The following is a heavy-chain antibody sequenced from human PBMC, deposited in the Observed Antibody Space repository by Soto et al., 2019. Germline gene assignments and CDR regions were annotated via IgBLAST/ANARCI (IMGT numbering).Heavy chain of an antibody. D-gene: IGHD3-9*01. CDR1: GFSLSTNEVG. J-gene: IGHJ3*02. V-gene: IGHV2-5*02. CDR2: IYWDDDK. Sequence: QITLKESGPTLVKPTQTLTLTCTFSGFSLSTNEVGVGWIRQPPGKALEWLALIYWDDDKRYSPSLKNRLTITKDTSKILVVLTMTNMDPADTATYFCAHSGRRSYHILTAQDAFDIWGQGTLVTVSS. CDR3: AHSGRRSYHILTAQDAFDI.